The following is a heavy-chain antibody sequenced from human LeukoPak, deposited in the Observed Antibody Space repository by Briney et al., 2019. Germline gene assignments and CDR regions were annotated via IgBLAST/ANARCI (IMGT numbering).Heavy chain of an antibody. J-gene: IGHJ4*02. V-gene: IGHV3-53*01. D-gene: IGHD1-1*01. CDR1: GFTVSSNY. Sequence: GGSLRLSCVASGFTVSSNYISWVRQAPGKGLEWVSVIFTSGGTDYADSVRGRFTISRDNSKNTLYLQTNNLKVEDTAVYYCARGPSPRLAGNAFDYWGQGTLVSVSS. CDR3: ARGPSPRLAGNAFDY. CDR2: IFTSGGT.